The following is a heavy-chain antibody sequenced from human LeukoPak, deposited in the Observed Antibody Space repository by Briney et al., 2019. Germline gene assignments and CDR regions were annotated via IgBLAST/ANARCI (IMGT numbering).Heavy chain of an antibody. CDR2: IRRKAYGGTT. Sequence: GGSLRLSCTASGFTFGDYAMSWFRQAPGKGLEWVGFIRRKAYGGTTEYAASVKGRFTISRDDSKSIAYLQMNSLKTEDTAVYYCTRAAKYSSSDLLDYWGQGTLVTVSS. V-gene: IGHV3-49*03. J-gene: IGHJ4*02. D-gene: IGHD6-13*01. CDR3: TRAAKYSSSDLLDY. CDR1: GFTFGDYA.